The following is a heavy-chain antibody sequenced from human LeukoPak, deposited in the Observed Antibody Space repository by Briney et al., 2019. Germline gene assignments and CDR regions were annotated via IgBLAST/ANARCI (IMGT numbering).Heavy chain of an antibody. CDR3: ARESGYSYGYDYYGMDV. CDR2: ISYDGSNK. D-gene: IGHD5-18*01. J-gene: IGHJ6*02. V-gene: IGHV3-30-3*01. CDR1: GFTFSSYA. Sequence: GRSLRLSCAASGFTFSSYAMHWVRQAPGKGLEWVAVISYDGSNKYYADSVKGRFTISRDNSKNTLYLQMNSLRAEDTAVYYCARESGYSYGYDYYGMDVWGQGTTVTVSS.